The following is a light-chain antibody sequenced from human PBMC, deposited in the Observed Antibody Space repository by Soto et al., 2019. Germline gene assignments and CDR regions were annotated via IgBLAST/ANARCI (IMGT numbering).Light chain of an antibody. CDR3: QQSYSTPHT. CDR1: QSIRSY. J-gene: IGKJ1*01. Sequence: DIQMTQSPSSLSESVGDRVTITCRASQSIRSYLNWYQQKPGKAPKLLIYAASSLQSGVPSRFSGSGSGTDFTLTISSLQPEDIATYYCQQSYSTPHTFGQGTKVEIK. V-gene: IGKV1-39*01. CDR2: AAS.